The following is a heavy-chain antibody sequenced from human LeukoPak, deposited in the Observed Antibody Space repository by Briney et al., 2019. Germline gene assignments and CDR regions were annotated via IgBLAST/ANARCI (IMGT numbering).Heavy chain of an antibody. J-gene: IGHJ4*02. Sequence: PGGSLRLSCAASGFTFSSYHMNWVRQAPGEGLEWVSAISGSSSQIAYADSVKGRFTISRDNTENSVYLQMNNLRAEDTGVYYCARGREGATSGDYWGQGTLVTVSS. CDR1: GFTFSSYH. D-gene: IGHD1-26*01. CDR3: ARGREGATSGDY. V-gene: IGHV3-21*01. CDR2: ISGSSSQI.